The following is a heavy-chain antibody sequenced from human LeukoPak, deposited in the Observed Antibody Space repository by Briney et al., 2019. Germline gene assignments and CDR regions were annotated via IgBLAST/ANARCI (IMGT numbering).Heavy chain of an antibody. CDR3: ARGRYSAGDNWFDP. CDR1: GGXITSSY. Sequence: SETLSLTCTVSGGXITSSYCSWIRQSPGQGLEWIGCIHYTGSTNYNPSLKSRVTMLIDTSKNQFSLKLSSVTAADTAVYCCARGRYSAGDNWFDPWGQGTLVTVSS. D-gene: IGHD3-9*01. V-gene: IGHV4-59*01. CDR2: IHYTGST. J-gene: IGHJ5*02.